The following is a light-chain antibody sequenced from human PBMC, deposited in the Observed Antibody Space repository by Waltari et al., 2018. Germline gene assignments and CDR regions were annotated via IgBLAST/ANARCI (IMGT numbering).Light chain of an antibody. CDR1: QGISNY. V-gene: IGKV1-27*01. J-gene: IGKJ1*01. Sequence: DIQMTPSPSSLSASVGDRVTITCRASQGISNYLAWYQQKPWKVPNLLIYAASTLQSGVPSRFSGSGSGTDFTLTISSLQPEDVATYYCQKYNSAPRTFGQGTKVEIK. CDR3: QKYNSAPRT. CDR2: AAS.